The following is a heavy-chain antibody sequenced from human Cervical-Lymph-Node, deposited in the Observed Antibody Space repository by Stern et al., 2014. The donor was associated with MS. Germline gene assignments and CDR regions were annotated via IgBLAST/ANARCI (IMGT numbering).Heavy chain of an antibody. V-gene: IGHV1-69*01. CDR1: GGTFSNYA. J-gene: IGHJ4*02. D-gene: IGHD1-1*01. CDR2: IIPSFGTT. CDR3: ARDSERMTYLDY. Sequence: VQLVQSGAEVKQPGSSVKVSCKASGGTFSNYAIHWVRQAPGQGLEWMGGIIPSFGTTNYAQKFQGIVTITADESTSTAYMELSSLRSEDTAVYYCARDSERMTYLDYWGQGTLVTVSS.